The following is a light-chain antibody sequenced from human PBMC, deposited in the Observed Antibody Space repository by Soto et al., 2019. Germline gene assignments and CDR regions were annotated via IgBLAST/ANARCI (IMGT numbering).Light chain of an antibody. Sequence: QSVLTQPPSVSGAPGQRVTIPCTGSSSNIGSFYDVHWYQQLPGTVPKLLIYGDNNRPSGVPDRFSGSKSGTAASLAITGRQAEDGADYYCQSYDNSLNHVVFGGGTKLTVL. CDR3: QSYDNSLNHVV. J-gene: IGLJ2*01. V-gene: IGLV1-40*01. CDR2: GDN. CDR1: SSNIGSFYD.